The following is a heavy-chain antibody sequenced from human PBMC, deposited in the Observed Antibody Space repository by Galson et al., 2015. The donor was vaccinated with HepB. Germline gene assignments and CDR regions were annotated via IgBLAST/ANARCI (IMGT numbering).Heavy chain of an antibody. D-gene: IGHD3-22*01. J-gene: IGHJ2*01. CDR3: ARDYDSSGYYYVGYFDL. V-gene: IGHV1-8*01. Sequence: SVKVSCKASGYTFTSYDINWVRQATGQGLEWMGWMNPNSGNTGYAQKFQGRVTMTRNTSISTAYVELSSLRSEDTAVYYCARDYDSSGYYYVGYFDLWGRGTLVTVSS. CDR2: MNPNSGNT. CDR1: GYTFTSYD.